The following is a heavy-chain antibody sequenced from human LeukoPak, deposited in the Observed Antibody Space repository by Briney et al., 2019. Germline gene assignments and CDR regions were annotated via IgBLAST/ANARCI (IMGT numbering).Heavy chain of an antibody. CDR1: GFTVSSNY. CDR3: ARVGSGWEFDH. V-gene: IGHV3-53*01. CDR2: IYTGGST. J-gene: IGHJ4*02. D-gene: IGHD6-19*01. Sequence: SGGSLRLSCAASGFTVSSNYMSWVRQAPGKGLEWVSVIYTGGSTYYAGSVKGRLTISRDNSKKTLYLQMNSLRAEDTAVYYCARVGSGWEFDHWGQGTLVTVSS.